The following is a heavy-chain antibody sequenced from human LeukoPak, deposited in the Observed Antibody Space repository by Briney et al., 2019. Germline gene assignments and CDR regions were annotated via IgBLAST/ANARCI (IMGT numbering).Heavy chain of an antibody. Sequence: GGSLRLSCAASGFTFSSYSMNWVRQAPGKGLEWVSSISSSDTYIYHADSVKGRFTISRDNAKNSLYLQMNSLRAEDTAVYYCARSELPLGELDYWGQGTLVTVSS. V-gene: IGHV3-21*01. CDR3: ARSELPLGELDY. CDR2: ISSSDTYI. D-gene: IGHD1-26*01. J-gene: IGHJ4*02. CDR1: GFTFSSYS.